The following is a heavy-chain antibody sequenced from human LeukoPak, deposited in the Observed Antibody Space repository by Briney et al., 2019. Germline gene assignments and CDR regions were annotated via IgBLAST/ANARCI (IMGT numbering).Heavy chain of an antibody. CDR1: GGSISSGSYY. J-gene: IGHJ6*02. Sequence: PSETLSLTCTVSGGSISSGSYYWSWIRQPAGKGLEWIGRIYTSGSTNYNPSLKSRVTISVDTSKNQFSLKLSSVTAADTAVYYCAREKVGYCSGGSCYYNHYYYGMDVWGQGTTVTVSS. D-gene: IGHD2-15*01. CDR3: AREKVGYCSGGSCYYNHYYYGMDV. V-gene: IGHV4-61*02. CDR2: IYTSGST.